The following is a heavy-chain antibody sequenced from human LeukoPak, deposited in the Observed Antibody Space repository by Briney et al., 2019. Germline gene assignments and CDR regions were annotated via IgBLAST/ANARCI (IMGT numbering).Heavy chain of an antibody. Sequence: SETLSLTCAVYGGSFSGYYWSWIRQPPGKGLEWIGEINHSGSTNYNPSLKSRVTISVDTSKNQFSLKLSSVTAADAAVYYCARGGVGVTTPFDYWGQGTLVTVSS. CDR1: GGSFSGYY. J-gene: IGHJ4*02. V-gene: IGHV4-34*01. CDR2: INHSGST. CDR3: ARGGVGVTTPFDY. D-gene: IGHD4-11*01.